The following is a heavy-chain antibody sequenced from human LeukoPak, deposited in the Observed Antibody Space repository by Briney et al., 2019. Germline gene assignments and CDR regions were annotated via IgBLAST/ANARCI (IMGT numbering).Heavy chain of an antibody. D-gene: IGHD2-2*01. Sequence: GASVKVSCKASGYTFTSYGISWVRQAPGQGLEWMGWISAYNGNTNYAQKLQGRVTMTTDTSTSTAYMELRSLRSDDTAVYYCARDGIDIVVVPAANPHFDYWGQGTLVTVSS. J-gene: IGHJ4*02. CDR1: GYTFTSYG. CDR3: ARDGIDIVVVPAANPHFDY. CDR2: ISAYNGNT. V-gene: IGHV1-18*01.